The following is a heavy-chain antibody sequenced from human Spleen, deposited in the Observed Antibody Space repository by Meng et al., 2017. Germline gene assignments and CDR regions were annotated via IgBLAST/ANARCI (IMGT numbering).Heavy chain of an antibody. J-gene: IGHJ4*02. Sequence: GESLKISCAASGFTFSSYNMHWVRQTPGEGLVWVSRINTDASITTYADSVKGRFTISRDDSKNTLYLHMNSLRAEDTAVYYCARDGPWSYCGGDCSFDFWGQGTLVTVSS. V-gene: IGHV3-74*03. CDR3: ARDGPWSYCGGDCSFDF. CDR1: GFTFSSYN. D-gene: IGHD2-21*02. CDR2: INTDASIT.